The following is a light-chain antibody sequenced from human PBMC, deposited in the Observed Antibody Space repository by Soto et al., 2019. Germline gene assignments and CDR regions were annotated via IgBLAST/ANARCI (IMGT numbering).Light chain of an antibody. CDR1: SSNIGNNA. CDR3: AAWDDSLNGVL. V-gene: IGLV1-36*01. Sequence: QSVLTQPPSVSVAPRQRVTISCSGSSSNIGNNAVNWYQQLPGKAPKLLIYYDDLLPSGVSDRFSGSKSGTSASLAISGLQSEDEADYYCAAWDDSLNGVLFGGGTKLTVL. CDR2: YDD. J-gene: IGLJ2*01.